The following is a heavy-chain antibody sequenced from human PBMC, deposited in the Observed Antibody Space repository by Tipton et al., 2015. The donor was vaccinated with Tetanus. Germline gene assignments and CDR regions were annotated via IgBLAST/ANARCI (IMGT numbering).Heavy chain of an antibody. CDR2: IYSGGST. CDR3: ARDTVRQQVGGAQWYYLGMDV. Sequence: SLRLSCAVSGLTVSINSMSWVRQAPGKGLEWVSVIYSGGSTYYGDSVKGRFTISRDSSKNTVYLEMNSLRAEDTAVYYCARDTVRQQVGGAQWYYLGMDVWGQGTTVTVSS. J-gene: IGHJ6*02. V-gene: IGHV3-53*01. D-gene: IGHD6-13*01. CDR1: GLTVSINS.